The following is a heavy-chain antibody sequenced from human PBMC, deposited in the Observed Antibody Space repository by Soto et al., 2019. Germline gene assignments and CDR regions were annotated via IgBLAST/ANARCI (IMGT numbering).Heavy chain of an antibody. Sequence: QVQLVESGGGVVRPGASLRLSCVASESTFSGFGMNWVRQAPGKGLEWVAIAWFDGSNEFYADSVKGRFTISRDNSKNTVYLQMNSLRADDTAIYYCARDGEFHDSSGKFDYWGQGPLVTVSS. D-gene: IGHD3-22*01. V-gene: IGHV3-33*01. CDR3: ARDGEFHDSSGKFDY. J-gene: IGHJ4*02. CDR2: AWFDGSNE. CDR1: ESTFSGFG.